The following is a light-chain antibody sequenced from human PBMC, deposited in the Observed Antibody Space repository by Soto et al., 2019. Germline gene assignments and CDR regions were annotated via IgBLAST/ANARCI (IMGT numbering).Light chain of an antibody. CDR2: NND. CDR3: AVWDDSLNGWV. V-gene: IGLV1-44*01. CDR1: SSNIGSNT. Sequence: QSVLTQAPSASGTPGQRVTISCSGTSSNIGSNTVNWYQQLPGTAPKLLIYNNDQRPSGVPDRFSGSKSGTSASLAIGGLQSEDEADYYCAVWDDSLNGWVFGGGTKLTVL. J-gene: IGLJ3*02.